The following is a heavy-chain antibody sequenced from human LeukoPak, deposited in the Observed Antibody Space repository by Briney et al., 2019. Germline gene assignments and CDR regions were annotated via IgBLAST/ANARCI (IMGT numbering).Heavy chain of an antibody. V-gene: IGHV5-51*01. CDR2: IYPGDSDT. J-gene: IGHJ4*02. CDR1: GYSFTSYW. CDR3: ARQSSSSSEGEASDY. Sequence: GESLKISCKGSGYSFTSYWIGWVRQMPGKGLEWMGTIYPGDSDTRYSPSFQGQVTISADKSISTAYLQWSSLKASDTAMYYCARQSSSSSEGEASDYWGQGTLVTVSS. D-gene: IGHD6-6*01.